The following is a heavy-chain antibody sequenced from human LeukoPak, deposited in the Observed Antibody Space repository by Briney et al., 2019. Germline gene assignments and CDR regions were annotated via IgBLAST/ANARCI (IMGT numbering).Heavy chain of an antibody. Sequence: GGSLRLSCAASGFTFSSYGMHWVRQAPGKGLEWVAVISYDGSNKYYADSVKGRFTISRDNSKNTLYLQMNSLRAEDTAVYYCAKDRFDSSYYYYYGMDVWGQGTTVTVSS. CDR3: AKDRFDSSYYYYYGMDV. CDR1: GFTFSSYG. CDR2: ISYDGSNK. D-gene: IGHD3-9*01. V-gene: IGHV3-30*18. J-gene: IGHJ6*02.